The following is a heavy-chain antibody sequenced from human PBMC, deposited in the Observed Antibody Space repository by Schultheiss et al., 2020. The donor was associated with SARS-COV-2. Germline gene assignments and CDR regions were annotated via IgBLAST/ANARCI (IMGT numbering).Heavy chain of an antibody. CDR1: GGSISSYY. J-gene: IGHJ4*02. CDR3: ARQGVGSKSDY. Sequence: SETLSLTCTVSGGSISSYYWSWFRQPPGKGLEWIGEIYHSGSTNYNPSLKSRVTISVDKSKNQFSLKLSSVTAADTAVYYCARQGVGSKSDYWGQGTLVTVSS. CDR2: IYHSGST. D-gene: IGHD1-26*01. V-gene: IGHV4-59*08.